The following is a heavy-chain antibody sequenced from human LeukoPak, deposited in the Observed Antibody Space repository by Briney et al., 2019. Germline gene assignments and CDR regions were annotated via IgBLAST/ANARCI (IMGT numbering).Heavy chain of an antibody. V-gene: IGHV3-66*01. J-gene: IGHJ6*02. Sequence: GGSLRLSCAASGFTVSSNYMSWVRQAPGKGLEWVSVIYSGGSTYYADSVKGRFTISRDNSKNTLYLQMNSLRAEDTAVYYCARASTKSAGYYDILTGYTRHYYYYGMDVWGQGTTVTVSS. CDR3: ARASTKSAGYYDILTGYTRHYYYYGMDV. CDR2: IYSGGST. CDR1: GFTVSSNY. D-gene: IGHD3-9*01.